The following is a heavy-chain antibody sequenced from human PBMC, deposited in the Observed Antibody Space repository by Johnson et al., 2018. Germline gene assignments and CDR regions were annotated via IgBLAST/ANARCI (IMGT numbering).Heavy chain of an antibody. CDR3: ARDFKGDSSDWSLVFQH. D-gene: IGHD6-19*01. J-gene: IGHJ1*01. CDR2: ISYDGSNK. Sequence: QAPGKGLEWVAVISYDGSNKYYADSVKGRFTISRDNSKNTLSLQMNSLRTEDTAVYYCARDFKGDSSDWSLVFQHWGQGTLVTVAS. V-gene: IGHV3-30*03.